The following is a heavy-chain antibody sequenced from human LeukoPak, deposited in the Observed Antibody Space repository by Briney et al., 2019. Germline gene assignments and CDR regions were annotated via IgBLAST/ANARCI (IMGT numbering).Heavy chain of an antibody. D-gene: IGHD3-3*01. CDR2: IIPILGIA. CDR3: ARKVLGEWLLGEAFDI. J-gene: IGHJ3*02. CDR1: GGTFSSYT. Sequence: ASVKVSCKASGGTFSSYTISWVRQAPGQGLEWMGRIIPILGIANYAQKFQGRVTITADKSTSTAYMELSSLRSEDTAVYYCARKVLGEWLLGEAFDIWGQGTMVTVSS. V-gene: IGHV1-69*02.